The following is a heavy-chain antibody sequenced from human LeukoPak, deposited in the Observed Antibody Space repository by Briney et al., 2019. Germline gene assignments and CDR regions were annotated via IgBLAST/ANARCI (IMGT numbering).Heavy chain of an antibody. V-gene: IGHV3-53*01. CDR3: ARGGSSWSFDGMDV. CDR2: IYSGGST. CDR1: GFTVSSNY. J-gene: IGHJ6*02. D-gene: IGHD6-13*01. Sequence: GGSLRLSCAAFGFTVSSNYMSWVRQAPGKGLEWVSVIYSGGSTYYADSVKGRFTISRDNSKNALYLQMNRLRAEDTAVYYCARGGSSWSFDGMDVWGQGTTVTVSS.